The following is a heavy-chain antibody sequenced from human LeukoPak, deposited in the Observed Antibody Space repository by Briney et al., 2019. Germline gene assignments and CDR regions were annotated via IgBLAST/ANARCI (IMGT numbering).Heavy chain of an antibody. CDR1: GYTFTGYY. D-gene: IGHD2-15*01. J-gene: IGHJ3*02. V-gene: IGHV1-2*02. CDR2: INPNSGGT. Sequence: GASVKVSCKASGYTFTGYYMHWVRQAPGQGLEWMGWINPNSGGTNYAQKFQGRVTMTRDTSISTAYMELSRLRSDDTAVYYCAMEKGGVVVVAAYDAFDIWGQGTMVTVSS. CDR3: AMEKGGVVVVAAYDAFDI.